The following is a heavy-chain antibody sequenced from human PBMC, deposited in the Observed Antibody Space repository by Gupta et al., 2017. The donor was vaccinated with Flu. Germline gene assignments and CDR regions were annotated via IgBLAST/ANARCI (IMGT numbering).Heavy chain of an antibody. CDR1: GYTFTGYY. J-gene: IGHJ5*02. V-gene: IGHV1-2*02. Sequence: QVQLVQSGAEVKKPGASVKVSCKASGYTFTGYYMHSVRQAPGQGLEWMGWINPNSGGKNYAQKVQGRVTMTRDTSISTAYMELSRLRSDDTAVYYCARAPENGGDFWSGLPNNWFDPWGQGTLGTVSS. D-gene: IGHD3-3*01. CDR3: ARAPENGGDFWSGLPNNWFDP. CDR2: INPNSGGK.